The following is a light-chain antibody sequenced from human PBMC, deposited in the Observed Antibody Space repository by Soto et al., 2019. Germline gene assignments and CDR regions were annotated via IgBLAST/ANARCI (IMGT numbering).Light chain of an antibody. CDR2: DVT. CDR3: GLYTIAETVV. V-gene: IGLV2-18*01. CDR1: KEVATYNR. Sequence: QSALTQPPSVSGSPGQSVTISCTGTKEVATYNRVSWYQQTPGTSPKLLIYDVTKRASGISDRFSGPKSGNTASLTISGLHTDDEGDYYCGLYTIAETVVLGGGTKVTVL. J-gene: IGLJ2*01.